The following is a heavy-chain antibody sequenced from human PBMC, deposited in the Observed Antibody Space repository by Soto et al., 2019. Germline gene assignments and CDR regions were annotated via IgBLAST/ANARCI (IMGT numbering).Heavy chain of an antibody. J-gene: IGHJ5*02. D-gene: IGHD1-26*01. CDR2: RYYSGST. V-gene: IGHV4-39*01. CDR1: GGSISSSSYY. CDR3: ASHLLGWFDP. Sequence: QLQLPESGPGLVKPSETLSLTCTVSGGSISSSSYYWGWIRQPPGKGLEWIGSRYYSGSTYYNPSLKSRVTISVDTSKNQFSLKLSSVTAAETAVYYCASHLLGWFDPWGQGTLVTVSS.